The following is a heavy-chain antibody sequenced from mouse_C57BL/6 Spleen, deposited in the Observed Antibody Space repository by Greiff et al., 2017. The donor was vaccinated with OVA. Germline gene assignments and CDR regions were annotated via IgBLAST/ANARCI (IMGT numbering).Heavy chain of an antibody. D-gene: IGHD1-3*01. CDR1: GFTFSSYG. V-gene: IGHV5-6*01. CDR2: ISSGGSYT. Sequence: EVMLVESGGDLVKPGGSLKLSCAASGFTFSSYGMSWVRQTPDKRLEWVATISSGGSYTYYPDSVKGRFTISRDNAKNTLYLQMSSLKSEDTAMYYCARQESKGYAMDYWGQGTSVTVSS. CDR3: ARQESKGYAMDY. J-gene: IGHJ4*01.